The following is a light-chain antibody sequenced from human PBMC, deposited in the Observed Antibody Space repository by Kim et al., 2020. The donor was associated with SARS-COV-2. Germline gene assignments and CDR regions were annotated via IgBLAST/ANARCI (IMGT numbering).Light chain of an antibody. CDR1: SSDVGGYNY. CDR2: DVT. V-gene: IGLV2-14*01. J-gene: IGLJ2*01. CDR3: SSYTSSSVV. Sequence: QPVLTQPASVSGSPGQSITISCTGTSSDVGGYNYVSWYQQHPGKAPKLMIYDVTKRPSGVSNRFSGSKSGNTASLTISGLQAEDEADYYCSSYTSSSVVFGGGTQLTVL.